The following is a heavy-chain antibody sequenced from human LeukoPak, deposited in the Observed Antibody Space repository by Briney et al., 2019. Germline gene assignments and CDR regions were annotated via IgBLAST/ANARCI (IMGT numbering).Heavy chain of an antibody. J-gene: IGHJ4*02. CDR1: GGTFSSYA. CDR2: IIPIFGTA. D-gene: IGHD3-22*01. CDR3: ARSLYYDSSGYFDY. V-gene: IGHV1-69*05. Sequence: SVKVSCKASGGTFSSYAISWVRQAPGQGLEWMGGIIPIFGTANYAQKFQGRVTITTDESTSTAYMELSSLRSEDTAVYYCARSLYYDSSGYFDYWGQGTLVTVSS.